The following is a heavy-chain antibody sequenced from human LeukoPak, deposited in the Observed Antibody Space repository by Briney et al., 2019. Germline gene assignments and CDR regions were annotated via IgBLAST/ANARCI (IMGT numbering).Heavy chain of an antibody. J-gene: IGHJ4*02. V-gene: IGHV3-7*01. CDR2: INQDGSEK. Sequence: GGPLRLSCAASGFTFNSKCMTRVRQAPGKGLFWLANINQDGSEKYYEDAVKGRFNISRDNAKSSLYLEMSGLRAEDTAVYYCADPPSGYWGQGTLVAVSS. CDR1: GFTFNSKC. D-gene: IGHD6-19*01. CDR3: ADPPSGY.